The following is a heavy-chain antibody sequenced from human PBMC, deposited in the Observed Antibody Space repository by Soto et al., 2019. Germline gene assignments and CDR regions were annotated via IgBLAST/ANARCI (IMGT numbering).Heavy chain of an antibody. CDR2: ISAYNGNT. Sequence: GASVKVSCKASGYTFTSYGISWVRQAPGQGLEWMGWISAYNGNTNYAQKLQGRVTMTTDTSTSTAYMELRSLRSDDTAVYYRARGYSYGYGENYYGMDVWGQGTTVTVSS. D-gene: IGHD5-18*01. CDR1: GYTFTSYG. J-gene: IGHJ6*02. V-gene: IGHV1-18*01. CDR3: ARGYSYGYGENYYGMDV.